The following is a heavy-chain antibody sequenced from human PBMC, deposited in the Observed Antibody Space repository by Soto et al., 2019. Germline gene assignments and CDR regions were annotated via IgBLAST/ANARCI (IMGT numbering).Heavy chain of an antibody. CDR2: IYHSGST. J-gene: IGHJ5*02. CDR3: ARHPSDFWFDP. V-gene: IGHV4-30-2*03. CDR1: GGSIISGGYS. Sequence: SETLSLTCAVSGGSIISGGYSWSWIRQPPGKGLEWIGYIYHSGSTYYNPSLKSRVTVSVDTSKDQFSLKLSSVTAADTAVYYCARHPSDFWFDPWGQGTLVTVSS. D-gene: IGHD2-21*02.